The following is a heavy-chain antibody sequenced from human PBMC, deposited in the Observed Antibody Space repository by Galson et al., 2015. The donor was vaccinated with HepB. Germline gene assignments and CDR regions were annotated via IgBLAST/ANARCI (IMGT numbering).Heavy chain of an antibody. CDR1: GYTFTSYG. Sequence: SVKVSCKASGYTFTSYGISWVRQAPGQGLEWMGWISAYNGNTNYAQKLQGRVTMTTDTSTSTAYMELRSLRSDDTAVYYCARDSPAYGALPGGTYWGQGTLVTVSS. V-gene: IGHV1-18*01. CDR2: ISAYNGNT. CDR3: ARDSPAYGALPGGTY. J-gene: IGHJ4*02. D-gene: IGHD4-17*01.